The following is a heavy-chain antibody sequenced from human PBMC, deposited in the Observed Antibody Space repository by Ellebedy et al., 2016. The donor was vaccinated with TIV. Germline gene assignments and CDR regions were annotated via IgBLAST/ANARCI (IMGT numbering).Heavy chain of an antibody. CDR2: ISGSGDST. D-gene: IGHD7-27*01. J-gene: IGHJ4*02. CDR3: AKEPYELGRGLDY. CDR1: GFTFSSHA. V-gene: IGHV3-23*01. Sequence: GGSLRLXXAASGFTFSSHAMSWVRQAPGKGLEWVSAISGSGDSTAHADSVKGRFTISRDTSKNTLFLQMNSLRVEDTAVYYCAKEPYELGRGLDYWGQGTLVTVSS.